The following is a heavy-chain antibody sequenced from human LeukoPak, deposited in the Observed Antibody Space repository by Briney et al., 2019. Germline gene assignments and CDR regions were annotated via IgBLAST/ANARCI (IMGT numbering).Heavy chain of an antibody. Sequence: PSETLSLTCAVYSGSFSGYYWSWIRQPPGKGLEWIGEINHSGSTNYNPSLKSRVTISVDTSKNQFSLKLSSVTAADTAVYYCARTTKRYYYGSRWFDPWGQGTLVTVSS. CDR3: ARTTKRYYYGSRWFDP. D-gene: IGHD3-10*01. J-gene: IGHJ5*02. V-gene: IGHV4-34*01. CDR1: SGSFSGYY. CDR2: INHSGST.